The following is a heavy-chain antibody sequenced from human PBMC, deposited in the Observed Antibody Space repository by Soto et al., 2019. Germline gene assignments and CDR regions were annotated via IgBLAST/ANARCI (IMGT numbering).Heavy chain of an antibody. J-gene: IGHJ4*02. CDR2: IKSKTDGGTT. CDR3: TTAAYSRLHYFDY. Sequence: XGSLRPSCSAAGFTFSNAWMSWVRQAPGKGLDWVGRIKSKTDGGTTDYAAPVKGRFTISRDDSKNTLYLQMNSLKTEDTAVYYCTTAAYSRLHYFDYWGQGNLVTVSS. CDR1: GFTFSNAW. D-gene: IGHD6-13*01. V-gene: IGHV3-15*01.